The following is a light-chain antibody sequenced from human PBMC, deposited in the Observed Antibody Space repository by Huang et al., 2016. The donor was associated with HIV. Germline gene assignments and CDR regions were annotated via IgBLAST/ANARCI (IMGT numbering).Light chain of an antibody. V-gene: IGKV3-15*01. J-gene: IGKJ1*01. Sequence: EIVLTQSPVTLSVSPGERATLFCRASQSVSSNLAWYQQKPGQAPRLPIHGASTMASCIPSRFSGSGSGTDFTLSISSLQSEDLAVYYCQQYNTWPPGTFGQGTKVEIK. CDR1: QSVSSN. CDR3: QQYNTWPPGT. CDR2: GAS.